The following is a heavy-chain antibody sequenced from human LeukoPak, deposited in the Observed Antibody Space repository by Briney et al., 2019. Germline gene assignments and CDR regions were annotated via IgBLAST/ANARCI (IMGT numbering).Heavy chain of an antibody. CDR3: ARFYGGNSGMLPRATFDI. J-gene: IGHJ3*02. CDR2: IYYSGST. V-gene: IGHV4-31*01. D-gene: IGHD4-23*01. CDR1: GGSISSGGYY. Sequence: SQTLSLTCAVSGGSISSGGYYWSWIRQRPGKGLEWIGEIYYSGSTYYYPSLKSLVTISVDTSKNQFSLKLSSVTAADTAVYYCARFYGGNSGMLPRATFDIWGQGTMVTVSS.